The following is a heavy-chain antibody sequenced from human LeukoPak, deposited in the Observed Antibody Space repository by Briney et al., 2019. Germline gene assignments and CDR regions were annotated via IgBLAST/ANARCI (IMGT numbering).Heavy chain of an antibody. J-gene: IGHJ4*02. V-gene: IGHV1-46*01. D-gene: IGHD2-2*01. CDR1: GYTFTNYH. Sequence: ASVKVSCKASGYTFTNYHMHWVRQASGQGLEWMGIINPSGGTTNYAQKFQGRVTVTRDTSTSTVYMEMTSLRSEDTAVYYCARDYRHCRDSSCPGLLPDSWGQGTLVTVSS. CDR3: ARDYRHCRDSSCPGLLPDS. CDR2: INPSGGTT.